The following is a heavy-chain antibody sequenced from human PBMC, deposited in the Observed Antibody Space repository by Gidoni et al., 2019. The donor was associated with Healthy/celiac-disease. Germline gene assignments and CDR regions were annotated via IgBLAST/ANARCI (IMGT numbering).Heavy chain of an antibody. CDR2: INHSGST. J-gene: IGHJ4*02. CDR1: GGSFSGYY. Sequence: QVQLQQWGAGLLKPSETLSLTCAVDGGSFSGYYWSWIRQPPGKGLEWIGEINHSGSTNYNPSLKSRVTISVDTSKNQFSLKLSSVTAADTAVYYCARGKKEMATINAWYFDYWGQGTLVTVSS. V-gene: IGHV4-34*01. D-gene: IGHD5-12*01. CDR3: ARGKKEMATINAWYFDY.